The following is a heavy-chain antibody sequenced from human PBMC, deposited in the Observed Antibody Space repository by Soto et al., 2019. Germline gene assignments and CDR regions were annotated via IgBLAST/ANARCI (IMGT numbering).Heavy chain of an antibody. CDR3: ARDRTDSGYYTNWLDP. J-gene: IGHJ5*02. D-gene: IGHD3-22*01. CDR2: IIPIFGTT. CDR1: GGTFGSDA. Sequence: SVKVSCKASGGTFGSDAITWVRQAPGQGLEWVGRIIPIFGTTNYAQNLQGRVTISADKSTLTSYMELHSLTSDDTALYYCARDRTDSGYYTNWLDPWGQGTKVTVSS. V-gene: IGHV1-69*06.